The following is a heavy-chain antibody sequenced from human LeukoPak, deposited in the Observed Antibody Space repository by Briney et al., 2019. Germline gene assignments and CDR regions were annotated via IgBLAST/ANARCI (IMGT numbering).Heavy chain of an antibody. J-gene: IGHJ5*02. Sequence: SETLSLTCTVSGDSISNYYWSWIRQPPGKGLEWIGYIYYSGSTNYNPSLKSRVTMSVDTSKNQISSRLSSVTAADTAVYYCARSYDSWSGYFSWGQGTLVTVSS. CDR3: ARSYDSWSGYFS. D-gene: IGHD3-3*01. CDR2: IYYSGST. V-gene: IGHV4-59*01. CDR1: GDSISNYY.